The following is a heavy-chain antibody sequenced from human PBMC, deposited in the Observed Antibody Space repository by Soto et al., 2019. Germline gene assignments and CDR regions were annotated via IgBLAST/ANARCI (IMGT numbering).Heavy chain of an antibody. CDR1: GYTFTSYA. CDR2: INAGNGIT. Sequence: QVQLVQSGAEEKKPGASVKVSCKASGYTFTSYAMHWVRQAPGQRLEWMGWINAGNGITKYSQKFQGRVTITRDTSASTAYMELSSLRSEDTAVYYCARDLGYALPDYWGQGTLVTVSS. D-gene: IGHD2-15*01. CDR3: ARDLGYALPDY. J-gene: IGHJ4*02. V-gene: IGHV1-3*05.